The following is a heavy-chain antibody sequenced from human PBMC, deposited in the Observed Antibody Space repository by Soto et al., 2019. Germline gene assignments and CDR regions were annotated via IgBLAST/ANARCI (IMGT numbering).Heavy chain of an antibody. CDR1: GFTFSNYG. CDR2: IGSITRNI. V-gene: IGHV3-48*02. Sequence: EVQLVESGGGLVQLGGSLRLSCAASGFTFSNYGMNWVRQAPGKGPEWVAYIGSITRNINYANSVKGRFTISRDNAKNSLYLQINSRRDEDTAVYYCARGGAARPDSWGLGTLVTVSS. CDR3: ARGGAARPDS. D-gene: IGHD6-6*01. J-gene: IGHJ4*02.